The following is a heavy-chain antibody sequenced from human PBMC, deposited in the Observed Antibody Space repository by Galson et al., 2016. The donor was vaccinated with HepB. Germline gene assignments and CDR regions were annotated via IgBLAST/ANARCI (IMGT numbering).Heavy chain of an antibody. CDR1: GFSLTTSGMG. CDR2: IYWDDDK. D-gene: IGHD6-19*01. Sequence: PALVKPTQTLTLTCTISGFSLTTSGMGVGWIRQPPGKALEWLALIYWDDDKRYRPSLKNRLTITKDTPKNQVVLRMTNVDPVDTATYYCAQTFFPREAVAPFYFWGQGAMVSVTS. J-gene: IGHJ4*02. CDR3: AQTFFPREAVAPFYF. V-gene: IGHV2-5*02.